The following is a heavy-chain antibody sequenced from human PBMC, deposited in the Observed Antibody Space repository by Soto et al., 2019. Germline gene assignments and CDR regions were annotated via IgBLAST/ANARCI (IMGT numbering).Heavy chain of an antibody. CDR1: GFSLSTSAVG. CDR3: GYVYYNSGRWDA. J-gene: IGHJ5*02. V-gene: IGHV2-5*02. D-gene: IGHD3-10*01. Sequence: ITLKESGPTLVKPTQTLTLTCTFSGFSLSTSAVGVGWIRQPPGKALEWLALIYWDDDKRYSPSLKSRLTSTKNPTKNQLVLTVTNMHPVDSATYYCGYVYYNSGRWDAWGQGTLVTVSS. CDR2: IYWDDDK.